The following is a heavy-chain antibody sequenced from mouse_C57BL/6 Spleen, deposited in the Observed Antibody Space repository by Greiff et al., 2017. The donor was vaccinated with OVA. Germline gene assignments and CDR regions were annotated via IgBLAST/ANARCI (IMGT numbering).Heavy chain of an antibody. Sequence: VQLKESGPGLAKPSQTLSLTCSVTGYSITSDYWNWIRKFPGNKLEYMGYISYSGSTYYNPSLKSRISITRDTSKNQYYLQLNSVTTEDTATYYCAGYAKNGSSHWYFDVWGTGTTVTVSS. CDR3: AGYAKNGSSHWYFDV. V-gene: IGHV3-8*01. D-gene: IGHD1-1*01. CDR2: ISYSGST. J-gene: IGHJ1*03. CDR1: GYSITSDY.